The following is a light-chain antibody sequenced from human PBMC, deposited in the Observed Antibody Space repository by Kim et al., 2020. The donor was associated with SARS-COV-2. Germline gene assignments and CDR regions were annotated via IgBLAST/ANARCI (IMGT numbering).Light chain of an antibody. J-gene: IGKJ4*01. Sequence: LSPGEGATLSCRASRSVTTNLAWYHQKPGQPPRLLTYDASNRATGIPARFSGSGSGTEFTLTISSLEPEDFAVYYCQQRESWPLTFGGGTKVDIK. CDR1: RSVTTN. CDR2: DAS. CDR3: QQRESWPLT. V-gene: IGKV3-11*01.